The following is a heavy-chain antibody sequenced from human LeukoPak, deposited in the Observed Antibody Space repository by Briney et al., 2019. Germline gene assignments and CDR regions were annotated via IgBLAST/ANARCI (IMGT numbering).Heavy chain of an antibody. D-gene: IGHD6-13*01. CDR1: GFTVSSKY. CDR3: ARDRGSSWYSY. Sequence: GGSLRLSCAASGFTVSSKYMSWVRQALGKGLEWVSSISSSSSYIYYADSVKGRFTISRDNAKNSLYLQMNSLRAEDTAVYYCARDRGSSWYSYWGQGTLVTVSS. J-gene: IGHJ4*02. V-gene: IGHV3-21*01. CDR2: ISSSSSYI.